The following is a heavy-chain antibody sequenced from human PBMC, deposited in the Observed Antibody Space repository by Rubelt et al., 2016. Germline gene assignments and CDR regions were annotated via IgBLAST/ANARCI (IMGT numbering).Heavy chain of an antibody. V-gene: IGHV3-53*01. CDR1: GFIVSSNY. J-gene: IGHJ2*01. CDR3: ARADYGDYAGYWYFDL. D-gene: IGHD4-17*01. CDR2: IYSGGDT. Sequence: SRGGLVQPGGSLRVSCAASGFIVSSNYKSWVRQAPGKGLEWVSVIYSGGDTYYADSVKGRFTISRDNSKNTLYLQMNSLRAEDTAVYHCARADYGDYAGYWYFDLWGRGTLVTVSS.